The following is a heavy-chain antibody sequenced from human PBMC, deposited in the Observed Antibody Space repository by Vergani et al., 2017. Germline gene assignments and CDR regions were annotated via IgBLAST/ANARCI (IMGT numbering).Heavy chain of an antibody. J-gene: IGHJ4*02. CDR2: LNKNNYYI. CDR3: AREMSNEGFDY. CDR1: GFTFSDYY. Sequence: QVQLVESGGGLVKPGGSLRLSCAASGFTFSDYYMSWIRQAPGKRLEWVSSLNKNNYYIYYADSVKGRFTISRDNAKNSLFLQMSSLKVEDTGVYYCAREMSNEGFDYWGQGTRVTVS. D-gene: IGHD4-11*01. V-gene: IGHV3-11*06.